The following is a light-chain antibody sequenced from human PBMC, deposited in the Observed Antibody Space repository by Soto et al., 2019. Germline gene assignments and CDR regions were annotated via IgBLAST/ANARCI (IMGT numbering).Light chain of an antibody. Sequence: EIVLTQSPGTLSLSPGERATLSCRASQSVSSSYLAWYQQKPGQAPRLLIYGASSRATGIPDRFSGSGSGTDFTLAISRLDPEDFAVYYCQQYGSFWTFGQGTKVEIK. J-gene: IGKJ1*01. CDR2: GAS. CDR3: QQYGSFWT. CDR1: QSVSSSY. V-gene: IGKV3-20*01.